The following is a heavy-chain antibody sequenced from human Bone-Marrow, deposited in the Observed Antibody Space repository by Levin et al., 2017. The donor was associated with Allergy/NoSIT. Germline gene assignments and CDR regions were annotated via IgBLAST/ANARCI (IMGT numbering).Heavy chain of an antibody. Sequence: KPGGSLRLSCKASGYSFTTFALNWVRQAPGEGLEWMGWIHTTTGNPTYAQNFTGRFVFSLDTSVSTAYLQISNLKAEDTAVYYCARPYHRNHRGTGFDIWGQGTKVTVSS. CDR1: GYSFTTFA. CDR3: ARPYHRNHRGTGFDI. CDR2: IHTTTGNP. V-gene: IGHV7-4-1*02. D-gene: IGHD1-14*01. J-gene: IGHJ3*02.